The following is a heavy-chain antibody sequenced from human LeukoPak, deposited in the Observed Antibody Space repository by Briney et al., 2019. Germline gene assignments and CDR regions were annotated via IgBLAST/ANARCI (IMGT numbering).Heavy chain of an antibody. CDR1: GGSISSYY. Sequence: SETLSLTCTVSGGSISSYYWSWIRQPPGKGLEWIGYIYYSGSTNYNPSLKSRVTISVDTSKNQFSLKLSSVTAADTAVYYCATQQRLFGTLFDYWGQGTLVTVSS. J-gene: IGHJ4*02. CDR2: IYYSGST. V-gene: IGHV4-59*08. D-gene: IGHD6-25*01. CDR3: ATQQRLFGTLFDY.